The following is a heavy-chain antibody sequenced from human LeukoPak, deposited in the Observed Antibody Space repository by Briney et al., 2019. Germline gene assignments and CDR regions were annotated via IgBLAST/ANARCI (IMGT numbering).Heavy chain of an antibody. Sequence: PGGSLRLSCAASGFSFSSYGMHWVRQAPGKGLEWVAFIRYDGSNKYYADSVKGRFTISRDNSENTLYLQMNSLRAEDTAVYYCATGSRRQVGPAAIYWGQGTLVTVSS. CDR3: ATGSRRQVGPAAIY. J-gene: IGHJ4*02. D-gene: IGHD2-2*01. CDR1: GFSFSSYG. CDR2: IRYDGSNK. V-gene: IGHV3-30*02.